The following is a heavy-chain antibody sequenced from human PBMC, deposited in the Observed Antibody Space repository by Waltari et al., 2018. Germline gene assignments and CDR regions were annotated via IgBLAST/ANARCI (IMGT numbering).Heavy chain of an antibody. CDR3: ARPSGLLGGASRHSFDY. J-gene: IGHJ4*02. Sequence: QVQLVQSGAEVKKPGSSVKVSCKASGGTFSSYAISGVRQAPGRGVGGWGGERLMVGQGKEGRRFQGGGTSTADEATGTGYMERSSLGAEDTAVYYGARPSGLLGGASRHSFDYWGQGTLVTVSS. V-gene: IGHV1-69*01. D-gene: IGHD3-10*01. CDR1: GGTFSSYA. CDR2: ERLMVGQG.